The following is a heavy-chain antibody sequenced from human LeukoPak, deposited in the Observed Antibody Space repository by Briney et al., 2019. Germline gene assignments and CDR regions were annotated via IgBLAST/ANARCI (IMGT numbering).Heavy chain of an antibody. CDR1: GGSFSGYY. CDR3: AARGTTVTTFDY. Sequence: SETLSLTCAVYGGSFSGYYWSWIRQPPGKGLERIGEINHSGSTNYNPSLKSRVTISVDTSKNQFSLKLSSVTAADTAVYYCAARGTTVTTFDYWGQGTLVTVSS. J-gene: IGHJ4*02. D-gene: IGHD4-17*01. V-gene: IGHV4-34*01. CDR2: INHSGST.